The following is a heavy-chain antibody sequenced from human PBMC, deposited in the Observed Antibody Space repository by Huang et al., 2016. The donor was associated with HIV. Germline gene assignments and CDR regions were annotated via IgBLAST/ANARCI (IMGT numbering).Heavy chain of an antibody. Sequence: QLQLQESGPGLVKPSETLSLTCTVSGGSIRSDNYYWGWIRQPPGKGLEWNGGIDYSGSTYYNPSLKSRVTITVDTSKNQFSLKMRAVTAADTAVYYCARLPGSITMIRGVITDPYWGQGTLVTVSS. CDR3: ARLPGSITMIRGVITDPY. V-gene: IGHV4-39*01. CDR1: GGSIRSDNYY. CDR2: IDYSGST. J-gene: IGHJ4*02. D-gene: IGHD3-10*01.